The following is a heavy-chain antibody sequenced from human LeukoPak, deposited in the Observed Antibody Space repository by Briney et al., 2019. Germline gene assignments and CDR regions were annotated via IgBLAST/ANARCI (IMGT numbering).Heavy chain of an antibody. CDR3: ASTRDGYNSYYFDY. CDR2: IIPIFGTA. CDR1: GGTFSSYA. J-gene: IGHJ4*02. Sequence: SMNVSCKASGGTFSSYAISWVRQAPGQGLEWMGRIIPIFGTANYAQKFQGRVTITTDESTSTAYMELSSLRYEDTAVYYCASTRDGYNSYYFDYWGQGTLVTVSS. D-gene: IGHD5-24*01. V-gene: IGHV1-69*05.